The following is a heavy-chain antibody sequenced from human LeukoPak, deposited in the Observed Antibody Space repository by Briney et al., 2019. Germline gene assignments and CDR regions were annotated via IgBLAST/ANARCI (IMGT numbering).Heavy chain of an antibody. V-gene: IGHV3-23*01. Sequence: GGSLRLSCAASGFTFSSYAMSWVRQAPGKGLELVSAISGSGGSTYYADSVKGRFTISRDNSKNTLYLQMNSLRAEDTAVYYCAKDHYRAAAGETLSYWGQGTLVTVSS. D-gene: IGHD6-13*01. J-gene: IGHJ4*02. CDR3: AKDHYRAAAGETLSY. CDR2: ISGSGGST. CDR1: GFTFSSYA.